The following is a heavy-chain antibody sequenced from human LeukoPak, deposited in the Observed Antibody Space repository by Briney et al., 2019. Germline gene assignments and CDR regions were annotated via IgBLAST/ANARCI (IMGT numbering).Heavy chain of an antibody. CDR3: ARDGSGDGMDV. V-gene: IGHV4-38-2*02. D-gene: IGHD3-10*01. CDR2: IYHSGST. J-gene: IGHJ6*04. CDR1: GYSISSGYY. Sequence: SETLSLTCAVSGYSISSGYYWGWIRQPPGKGLEWIGSIYHSGSTYYNPSLKSRVTISVDTSKNQFSLKLSSVTAADTAVYYCARDGSGDGMDVWGRGTTVTVSS.